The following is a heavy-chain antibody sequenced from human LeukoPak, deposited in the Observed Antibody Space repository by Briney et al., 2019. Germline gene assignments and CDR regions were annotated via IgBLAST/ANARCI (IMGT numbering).Heavy chain of an antibody. D-gene: IGHD1-26*01. Sequence: ASVKVSCKVSGYTFTDYYMHWVQQAPGKGLEWMGLVDPEEGETIYAEKFQGRVTITADTSTDTAYMELSSLRSEDTAVYYCATDRDSGSYYAFDYWGQGTLVTVSS. CDR1: GYTFTDYY. CDR3: ATDRDSGSYYAFDY. CDR2: VDPEEGET. J-gene: IGHJ4*02. V-gene: IGHV1-69-2*01.